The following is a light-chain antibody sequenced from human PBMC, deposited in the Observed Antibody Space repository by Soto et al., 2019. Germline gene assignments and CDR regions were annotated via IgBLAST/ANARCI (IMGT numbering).Light chain of an antibody. CDR1: SSDVGGYNY. V-gene: IGLV2-14*01. Sequence: QSALTQPASVSGSPGQSITISCTGTSSDVGGYNYVSWYQQHPGKAPKLMIYDVSNRPSGVSNRFSGSMSGNTASLTISGLQAEEEADYYCSSYTSSSTPDVFGTGTKLTVL. J-gene: IGLJ1*01. CDR2: DVS. CDR3: SSYTSSSTPDV.